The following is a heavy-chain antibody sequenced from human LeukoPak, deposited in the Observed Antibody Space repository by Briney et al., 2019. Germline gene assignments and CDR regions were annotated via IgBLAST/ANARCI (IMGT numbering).Heavy chain of an antibody. V-gene: IGHV3-9*01. CDR1: GFTFDDYV. CDR3: AKAKRNSDYLFDY. J-gene: IGHJ4*02. CDR2: IGWNNDKI. Sequence: SGGSLRLSCVASGFTFDDYVMHWVRQAPGKGLEWVSSIGWNNDKILYADSVKGRFTISRDNAGRSLFLQMNSLRPEDTAFYYCAKAKRNSDYLFDYWGQGTLVAVSS. D-gene: IGHD5-12*01.